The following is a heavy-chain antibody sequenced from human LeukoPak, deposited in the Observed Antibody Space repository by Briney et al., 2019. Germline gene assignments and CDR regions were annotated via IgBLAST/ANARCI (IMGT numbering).Heavy chain of an antibody. V-gene: IGHV3-23*01. Sequence: PGGSLRLSCAASGFTFSSYAMSWVRQAPGKGLEWVSVIGRSEGTTYSAESVKGRFTISRDNSKNTLYLQMNSLRVEDTAVYYCAKGPRASGWTYFDYWGQGTLVTVSS. J-gene: IGHJ4*02. CDR2: IGRSEGTT. D-gene: IGHD6-19*01. CDR1: GFTFSSYA. CDR3: AKGPRASGWTYFDY.